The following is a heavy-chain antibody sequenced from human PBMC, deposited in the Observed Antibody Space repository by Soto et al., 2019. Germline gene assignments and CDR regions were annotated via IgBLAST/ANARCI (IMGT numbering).Heavy chain of an antibody. CDR1: GFTVSSNY. J-gene: IGHJ4*02. D-gene: IGHD6-13*01. CDR3: ARGRIAAADHFDY. Sequence: SLRLSCAASGFTVSSNYMSWVRQAPGKGLEWVSVIYSGGSTLYADSVKGRFTISRDNSKNTLYLQMSSLRAEDTAVYYCARGRIAAADHFDYWGQGTLVTVSS. V-gene: IGHV3-66*01. CDR2: IYSGGST.